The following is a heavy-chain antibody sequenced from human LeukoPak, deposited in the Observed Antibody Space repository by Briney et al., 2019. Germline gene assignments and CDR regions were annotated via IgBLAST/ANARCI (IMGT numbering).Heavy chain of an antibody. CDR1: ASTLSSLS. V-gene: IGHV3-23*01. D-gene: IGHD1-26*01. Sequence: GRSLTLSCEVSASTLSSLSMSCVRQVPGKWRGWVSGISASGGSTSYADSVRGRFTISRDNSKNTLYVQMNSLRDEDTAVYYCAKDQRWESPHYLDSWGQGTLVTVSS. CDR2: ISASGGST. CDR3: AKDQRWESPHYLDS. J-gene: IGHJ4*02.